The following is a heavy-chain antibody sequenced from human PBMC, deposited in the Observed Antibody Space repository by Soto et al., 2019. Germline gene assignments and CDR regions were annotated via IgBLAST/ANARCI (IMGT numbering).Heavy chain of an antibody. Sequence: QVQLVESGGGVVQPGRSLRLSCAASGFTFRSYGMHWFRQAPGKGLEWVAVIWYDGSNTYYADTVKGRFTISRDNSKNTLYLQVNNLRAEDTGVYYGARERGCYGDWNWFAPWCQGTLVTVSS. CDR1: GFTFRSYG. CDR2: IWYDGSNT. CDR3: ARERGCYGDWNWFAP. V-gene: IGHV3-33*01. J-gene: IGHJ5*02. D-gene: IGHD4-17*01.